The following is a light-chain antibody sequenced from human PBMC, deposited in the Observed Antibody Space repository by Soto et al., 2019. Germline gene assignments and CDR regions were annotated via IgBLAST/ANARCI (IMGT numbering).Light chain of an antibody. CDR2: SNN. Sequence: QSVLTQPPSASGTPGQRVTISCSGSSSNIGSNTVNWYQQLQGTAPKLLIYSNNQRPSGVPDRFSGSKSGTSASLAISGLQSEDEADYYCAAWDDSLNRVFGGGTKLTVL. J-gene: IGLJ2*01. CDR1: SSNIGSNT. V-gene: IGLV1-44*01. CDR3: AAWDDSLNRV.